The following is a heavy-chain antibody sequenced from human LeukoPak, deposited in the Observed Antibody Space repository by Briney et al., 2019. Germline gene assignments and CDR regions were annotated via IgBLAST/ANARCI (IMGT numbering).Heavy chain of an antibody. CDR2: ISSSSYI. V-gene: IGHV3-21*01. Sequence: PGGSLRLSCAASGFTFSSCSMNWVRQAPGKGLEWVSSISSSSYIYYADSVKGRFTISRDNAKNSLYLQMNSLRAEDTAVYYCARERGGAKDYWGQGTLVTVSS. J-gene: IGHJ4*02. CDR3: ARERGGAKDY. CDR1: GFTFSSCS. D-gene: IGHD1-26*01.